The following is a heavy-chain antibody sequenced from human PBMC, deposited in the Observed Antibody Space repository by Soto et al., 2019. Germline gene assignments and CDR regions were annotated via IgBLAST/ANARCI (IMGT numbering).Heavy chain of an antibody. CDR1: GGSFSAYY. D-gene: IGHD5-12*01. Sequence: SDTLSLTCAVYGGSFSAYYWSWIRQPPGKGLEWIGEINHSGSTNYNPSLKSRVTISVDTSKNQFSLKLSSVTAADTAVYYCARLPRSGGYDYRDYCYYGMDVWGQGTTVS. V-gene: IGHV4-34*01. CDR3: ARLPRSGGYDYRDYCYYGMDV. CDR2: INHSGST. J-gene: IGHJ6*02.